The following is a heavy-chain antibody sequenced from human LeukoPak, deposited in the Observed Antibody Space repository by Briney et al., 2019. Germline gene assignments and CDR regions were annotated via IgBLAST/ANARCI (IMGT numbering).Heavy chain of an antibody. CDR1: GFTFSSYG. Sequence: GGSLRLSCAASGFTFSSYGMSWVRQAPGKGLEWVSAISGSGGSTYYADSVKGRFTISRDNSKNTVYLQMSSLRAEDTAVYYCAKDLSIFLDWAFDSWGPGTLVTVSS. CDR3: AKDLSIFLDWAFDS. D-gene: IGHD3-9*01. V-gene: IGHV3-23*01. CDR2: ISGSGGST. J-gene: IGHJ4*02.